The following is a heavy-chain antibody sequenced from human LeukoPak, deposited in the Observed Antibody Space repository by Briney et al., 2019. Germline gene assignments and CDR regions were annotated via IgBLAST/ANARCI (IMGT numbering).Heavy chain of an antibody. Sequence: PGRSLRLSCAASGFTFDDYAMFWVRQAPGKGLEWGSGISWNSKNIGYADSVKGRFTISRDNAKNSLYLQMSSLRAEDTAFYYCAKGNRDSSGFYYYYGMDVWGQGTTVTVSS. CDR2: ISWNSKNI. D-gene: IGHD3-22*01. J-gene: IGHJ6*02. V-gene: IGHV3-9*01. CDR1: GFTFDDYA. CDR3: AKGNRDSSGFYYYYGMDV.